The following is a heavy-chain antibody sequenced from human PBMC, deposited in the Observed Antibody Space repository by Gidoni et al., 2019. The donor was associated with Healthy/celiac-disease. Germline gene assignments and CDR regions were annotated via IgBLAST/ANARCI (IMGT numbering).Heavy chain of an antibody. J-gene: IGHJ5*02. CDR1: GFSLSTSGVG. Sequence: QITLKESGPTLVKPTQTLTLTCTFSGFSLSTSGVGVGWIRQPPGKALEWLALIYWDDDKRYSPSLKSRLTITKDTSKNQVVLTMTNMDPVDTATYYCAHRQDSCGGDCYWKVGWFDPWGQGTLVTVSS. V-gene: IGHV2-5*02. D-gene: IGHD2-21*01. CDR3: AHRQDSCGGDCYWKVGWFDP. CDR2: IYWDDDK.